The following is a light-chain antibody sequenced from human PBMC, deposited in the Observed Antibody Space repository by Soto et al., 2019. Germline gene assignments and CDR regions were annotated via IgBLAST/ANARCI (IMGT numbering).Light chain of an antibody. CDR2: AAS. CDR3: QQSSNSPMYT. J-gene: IGKJ2*01. CDR1: QSIAYY. Sequence: DIEMIQSPSSLSASVGDRVSITCRASQSIAYYVNWFQQKPGKAPKLLIYAASSLQSGVPSRFSGSGSGTDFTLTISSLQPEDSATYYCQQSSNSPMYTFGQGTK. V-gene: IGKV1-39*01.